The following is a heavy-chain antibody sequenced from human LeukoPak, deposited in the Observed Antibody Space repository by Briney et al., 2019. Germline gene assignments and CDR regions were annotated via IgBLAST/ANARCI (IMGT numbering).Heavy chain of an antibody. J-gene: IGHJ4*02. CDR3: AGYYYDSSGYMQS. D-gene: IGHD3-22*01. CDR2: IIPIFGTA. Sequence: ASVKVSCKASGGTFSSYAISWVRQVPGQGLEWMGGIIPIFGTANYAQKFQGRVTITADESTSTAYMELSSLRSEDTAVYYCAGYYYDSSGYMQSWGQGTLVTVSS. V-gene: IGHV1-69*13. CDR1: GGTFSSYA.